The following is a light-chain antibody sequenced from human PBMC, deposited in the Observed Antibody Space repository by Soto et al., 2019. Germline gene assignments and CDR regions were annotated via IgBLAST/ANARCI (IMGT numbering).Light chain of an antibody. CDR3: QQYYSYPLT. CDR2: RAS. Sequence: EILMTQSPATLSVPPGERATLSCRASQSITNNLAWYQHKPGQAPRLLSYRASARATGIPARFSGSGSGTEFTLTINSLQSEDFATYYCQQYYSYPLTFGGGTKVDIK. V-gene: IGKV3-15*01. J-gene: IGKJ4*01. CDR1: QSITNN.